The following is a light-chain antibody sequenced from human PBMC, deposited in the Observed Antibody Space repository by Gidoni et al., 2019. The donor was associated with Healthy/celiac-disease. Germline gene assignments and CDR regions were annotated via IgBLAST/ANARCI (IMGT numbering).Light chain of an antibody. CDR1: QSVSSSY. V-gene: IGKV3-20*01. CDR3: QQYGSSPGT. Sequence: EIVLTQSPGTLSLSPGERATLSCRASQSVSSSYLAWYQQKPGQAPRLLIYGASSRAIGIPDRFSGSGSGTDFTLTISRLEPEDFAVYYCQQYGSSPGTFGQXTKVEIK. J-gene: IGKJ1*01. CDR2: GAS.